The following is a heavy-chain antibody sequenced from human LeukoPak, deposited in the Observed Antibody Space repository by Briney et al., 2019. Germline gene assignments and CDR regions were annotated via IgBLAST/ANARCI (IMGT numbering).Heavy chain of an antibody. CDR3: ARSTTIKGWFDP. D-gene: IGHD4-11*01. CDR1: GGPIGSSTYY. Sequence: KPSETLSLTCTVSGGPIGSSTYYWGWIRQPPGKGLEWIGSIYYSGSTYYNPSLKSRVTISVDTSKNQFSLNLTSVTAADTAVYYCARSTTIKGWFDPWGQGTLVTVSS. V-gene: IGHV4-39*01. CDR2: IYYSGST. J-gene: IGHJ5*02.